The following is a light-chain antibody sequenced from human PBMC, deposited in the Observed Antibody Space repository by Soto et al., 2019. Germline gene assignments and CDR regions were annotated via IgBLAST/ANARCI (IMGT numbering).Light chain of an antibody. CDR2: MLS. CDR1: QSLFDRDDDKTY. Sequence: IVLTQAPLSLPVIPGEAASISCSSSQSLFDRDDDKTYLDWCLQRPGQSPQLLIYMLSHRASGVPDRFSGSGSDTDFTLKISRVEPEDVGVYYCMQRMKFPLTFGGGTKVDIK. CDR3: MQRMKFPLT. V-gene: IGKV2-40*01. J-gene: IGKJ4*01.